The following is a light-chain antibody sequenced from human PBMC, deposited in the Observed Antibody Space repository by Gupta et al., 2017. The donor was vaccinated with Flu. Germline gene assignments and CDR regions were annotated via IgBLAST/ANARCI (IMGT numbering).Light chain of an antibody. CDR1: ALPKQF. CDR2: KGS. J-gene: IGLJ2*01. V-gene: IGLV3-25*02. Sequence: SYELTQPPSVAVYPGQTATITGSGDALPKQFAYWYQQRPGQAPVLVIFKGSQRPAGIPERFSGSGSGTTVTLTITGVQAEDEADYYCQSADRSVTYVIFGGGTKLTVL. CDR3: QSADRSVTYVI.